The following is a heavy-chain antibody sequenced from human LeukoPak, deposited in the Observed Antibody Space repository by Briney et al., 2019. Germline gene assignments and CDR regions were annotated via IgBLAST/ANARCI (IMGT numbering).Heavy chain of an antibody. D-gene: IGHD5-12*01. V-gene: IGHV6-1*01. J-gene: IGHJ5*02. CDR3: ARISGYDYYNWFDP. CDR2: TYYRSKLYN. Sequence: SQTLSLTCAISGDSFSSNSAAWDWIRQSPSRGLEWLVRTYYRSKLYNDYAVSVKSRITINPDTSKNQFSLQLNSVTPEDTAVYCCARISGYDYYNWFDPWGQGTLVTVSS. CDR1: GDSFSSNSAA.